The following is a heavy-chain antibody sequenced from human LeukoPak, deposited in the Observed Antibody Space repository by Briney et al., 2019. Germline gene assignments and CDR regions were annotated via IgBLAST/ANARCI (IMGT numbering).Heavy chain of an antibody. V-gene: IGHV3-53*01. J-gene: IGHJ6*02. D-gene: IGHD1-26*01. CDR1: GFTVSSNY. Sequence: PGGSLRLSCAASGFTVSSNYMSWVRQAPGKGLEWVSVIYSGGSTYYADSVKGRFTISRDNSKNTLCLQMNSLRAEDTAVYYCARDLSVGANGMDVWGQGTTVTVSS. CDR3: ARDLSVGANGMDV. CDR2: IYSGGST.